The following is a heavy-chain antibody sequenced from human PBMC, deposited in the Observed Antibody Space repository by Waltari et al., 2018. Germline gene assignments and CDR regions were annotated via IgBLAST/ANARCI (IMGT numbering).Heavy chain of an antibody. D-gene: IGHD6-13*01. J-gene: IGHJ4*02. Sequence: EVQLVASGGALVQPGGSLSLSCDASGLPFSKYWMNWVRQAPGRGMEWVASIKQLGNEKNYGDSVRGRFTISRDDAKKSVYLELNSLRADDTAVYYCARDLRSWPYYLDYWGQGTLVTVSS. CDR3: ARDLRSWPYYLDY. V-gene: IGHV3-7*01. CDR1: GLPFSKYW. CDR2: IKQLGNEK.